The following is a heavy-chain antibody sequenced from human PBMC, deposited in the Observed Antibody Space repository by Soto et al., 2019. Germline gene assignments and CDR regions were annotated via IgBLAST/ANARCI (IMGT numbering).Heavy chain of an antibody. J-gene: IGHJ6*02. D-gene: IGHD3-3*01. V-gene: IGHV1-2*02. CDR3: ARDPRPPSGWLGFWEYGMDV. CDR2: VNPDNGGT. Sequence: ASVKVSCKASGYTFTGNYIHWVRQAPGQGLEWMGWVNPDNGGTTSAEKFQGRVTMTRDTPVTTAYMELYRLTSDDTAVYYCARDPRPPSGWLGFWEYGMDVWGQGTTVTVSS. CDR1: GYTFTGNY.